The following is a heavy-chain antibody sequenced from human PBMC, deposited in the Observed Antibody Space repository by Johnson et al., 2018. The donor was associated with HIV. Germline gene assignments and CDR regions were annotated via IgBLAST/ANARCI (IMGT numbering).Heavy chain of an antibody. J-gene: IGHJ3*02. Sequence: VQLVESGGGVVQPGRSLRLSCAASDFTFTNNAIHWVRQAPGKGLEWVAVISNDVTNTYYADSVKGRFTISRDNSRNSVSLQMIILRPKDTAMYYCASGVTARAPLLIWGQGTMVTVSS. V-gene: IGHV3-30*04. CDR1: DFTFTNNA. D-gene: IGHD6-6*01. CDR2: ISNDVTNT. CDR3: ASGVTARAPLLI.